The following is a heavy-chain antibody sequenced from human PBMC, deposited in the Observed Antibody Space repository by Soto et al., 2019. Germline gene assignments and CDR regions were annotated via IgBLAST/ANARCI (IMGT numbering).Heavy chain of an antibody. J-gene: IGHJ3*02. Sequence: QVQLVQSGAEVKKPGSSVKVSCKASGGTFSSYAISWVRQAPGQGLEWMGGIIPIFGTTNYAQKFQGRVTITADESTSTVYMELSSLRSEDTAVYYCARDDYYDSSGYTERAFDIWGQGTMVTVSS. D-gene: IGHD3-22*01. CDR2: IIPIFGTT. CDR1: GGTFSSYA. V-gene: IGHV1-69*12. CDR3: ARDDYYDSSGYTERAFDI.